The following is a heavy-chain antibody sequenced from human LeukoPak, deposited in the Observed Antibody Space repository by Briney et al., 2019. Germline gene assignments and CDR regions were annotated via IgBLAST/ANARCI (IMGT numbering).Heavy chain of an antibody. J-gene: IGHJ6*02. CDR3: AKQIDYYYYGMDV. D-gene: IGHD1/OR15-1a*01. CDR1: GYTFTGYY. CDR2: INPNSGGT. V-gene: IGHV1-2*02. Sequence: GASVKVSCKASGYTFTGYYMRWVRQAPGQGLEWMGWINPNSGGTNYAQKFQGRVTMTRDTSISTAYMELSRLRSDDTAVYYCAKQIDYYYYGMDVWGQGTTVTVSS.